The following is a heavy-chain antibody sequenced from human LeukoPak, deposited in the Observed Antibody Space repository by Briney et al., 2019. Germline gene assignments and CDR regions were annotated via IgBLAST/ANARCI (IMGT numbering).Heavy chain of an antibody. CDR2: ISSSGSTI. CDR1: GFTFSSYE. J-gene: IGHJ4*02. Sequence: GGSLRLSCAASGFTFSSYEMNWVRQAPGKGLEWVSYISSSGSTIYYADSVKGRFTISRDNSKNTLYLQMSSLRVEDTAVYYCAKTQSPVYGSGTYCLDYWGQGTLVTVSS. V-gene: IGHV3-48*03. CDR3: AKTQSPVYGSGTYCLDY. D-gene: IGHD3-10*01.